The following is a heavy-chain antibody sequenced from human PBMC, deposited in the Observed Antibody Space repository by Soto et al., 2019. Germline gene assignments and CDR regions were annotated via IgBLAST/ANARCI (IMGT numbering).Heavy chain of an antibody. V-gene: IGHV1-46*01. D-gene: IGHD3-10*01. Sequence: QVQLVQSGAEVKKPGASVKVSCKASGYTFTSYYMHWVRQAPGQGLVWMGRINPSGGSTMYAQNFQGRVTMTRDTSTSTAYLELSSLRSEDTALYYCVRDRDYGSDQPWGQGSLVTVSS. CDR2: INPSGGST. CDR3: VRDRDYGSDQP. CDR1: GYTFTSYY. J-gene: IGHJ4*02.